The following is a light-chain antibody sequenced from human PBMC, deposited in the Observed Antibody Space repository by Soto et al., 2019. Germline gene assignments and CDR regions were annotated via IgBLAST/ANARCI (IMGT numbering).Light chain of an antibody. Sequence: QSVLTQPPSVSGAPGQGVTISCTGSSSNIGKDSDVHWYQQLPGAAPRLLSYSHFTRPSGVPYRSSGSKSGSSASLVITGLQAEDEADYYCQAYDNSLSGWVFGGGTKLTVL. J-gene: IGLJ3*02. CDR2: SHF. CDR3: QAYDNSLSGWV. CDR1: SSNIGKDSD. V-gene: IGLV1-40*01.